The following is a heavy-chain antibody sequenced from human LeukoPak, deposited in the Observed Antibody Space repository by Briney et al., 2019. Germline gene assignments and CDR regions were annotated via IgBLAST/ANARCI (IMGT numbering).Heavy chain of an antibody. CDR3: ARSKDIVVVAAATSVRENWFDP. Sequence: SSVKVSCKASAATFSSNAISWVRQAPGQGLEWMGRIIPILGIANYAQKFQGRVTITADKSTSTAYMELSSLRSEDKAVYYCARSKDIVVVAAATSVRENWFDPWGQGTLVTVSS. V-gene: IGHV1-69*04. CDR2: IIPILGIA. D-gene: IGHD2-15*01. CDR1: AATFSSNA. J-gene: IGHJ5*02.